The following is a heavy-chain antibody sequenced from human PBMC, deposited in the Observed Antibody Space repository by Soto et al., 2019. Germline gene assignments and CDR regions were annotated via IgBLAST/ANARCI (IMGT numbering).Heavy chain of an antibody. CDR2: ISYDGSNK. CDR3: AKDQSIAARGNYYYGMDV. Sequence: GGSLRLSCAASGFTFSSYGMHWVRQAPGKGLEWVAVISYDGSNKYYADSVKGRFTISRDNSKNTLYLQMNSLRAEDTAVYYCAKDQSIAARGNYYYGMDVWGQGTTVTVSS. J-gene: IGHJ6*02. D-gene: IGHD6-6*01. V-gene: IGHV3-30*18. CDR1: GFTFSSYG.